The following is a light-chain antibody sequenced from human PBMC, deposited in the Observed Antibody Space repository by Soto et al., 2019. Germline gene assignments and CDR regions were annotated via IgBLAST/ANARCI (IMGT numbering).Light chain of an antibody. Sequence: EIVLTQSTGTLSLSPGERATLSCRASQSVRNNLAWYQQKPGQSPRLLIYGASTRATGIPARFSGSGSGTEFTLTISGLQSDDLAVYYCQQYDSWPPITFGQGTRVAI. CDR2: GAS. CDR1: QSVRNN. V-gene: IGKV3-15*01. CDR3: QQYDSWPPIT. J-gene: IGKJ5*01.